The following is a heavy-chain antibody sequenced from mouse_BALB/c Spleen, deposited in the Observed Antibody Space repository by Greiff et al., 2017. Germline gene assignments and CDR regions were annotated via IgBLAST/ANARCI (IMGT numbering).Heavy chain of an antibody. V-gene: IGHV5-12-2*01. CDR2: ISNGGGST. Sequence: DVKLVESGGGLVQPGGSLKLSCAASGFTFSSYTMSWVRQTPEKRLEWVAYISNGGGSTYYPDTVKGRFTISRDNAKNTLYLQMSSLKSEDTAMYYCARRFGYYGGYYAMDYWGQGTSVTVSS. CDR1: GFTFSSYT. D-gene: IGHD2-3*01. CDR3: ARRFGYYGGYYAMDY. J-gene: IGHJ4*01.